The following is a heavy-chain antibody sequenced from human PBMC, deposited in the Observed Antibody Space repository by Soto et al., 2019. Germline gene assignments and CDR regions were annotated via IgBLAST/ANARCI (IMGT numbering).Heavy chain of an antibody. Sequence: PGGSLSLSCAASGFPFSDYAMNWVRQAPGKGLEWVGRIRSKANSYATAYAASVKGRFTISRDDSKNTAYLQMNSLKTEDTAVYYCTRREGFYYDSAAFDIWGQGTMVTVSS. CDR3: TRREGFYYDSAAFDI. CDR1: GFPFSDYA. D-gene: IGHD3-22*01. V-gene: IGHV3-73*01. J-gene: IGHJ3*02. CDR2: IRSKANSYAT.